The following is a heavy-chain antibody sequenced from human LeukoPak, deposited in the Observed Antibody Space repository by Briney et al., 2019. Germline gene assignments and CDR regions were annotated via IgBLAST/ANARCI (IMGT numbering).Heavy chain of an antibody. CDR2: IYPNSGAT. CDR1: GYTFTGYY. V-gene: IGHV1-2*02. CDR3: GTLLSNGPFDY. J-gene: IGHJ4*02. Sequence: ASVKVSCXASGYTFTGYYMHWVRLAPGQGLEWMGWIYPNSGATKYAQKFQGRVTMTRDTSISTAYMELSGLRSDDTAVSYCGTLLSNGPFDYWGQGSLVTVSS.